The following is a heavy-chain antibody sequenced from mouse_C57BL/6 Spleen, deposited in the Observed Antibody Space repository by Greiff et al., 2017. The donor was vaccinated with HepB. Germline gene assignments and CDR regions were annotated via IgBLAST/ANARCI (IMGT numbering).Heavy chain of an antibody. CDR1: GYTFTSYW. V-gene: IGHV1-61*01. CDR2: IYPSDSET. CDR3: ARRGTMITFDY. J-gene: IGHJ2*01. D-gene: IGHD2-4*01. Sequence: QVQLQQPGAELVRPGSSVKLSCKASGYTFTSYWMDWVKQRPGQGLEWIGNIYPSDSETHYNQKFKDKATLTVDKSSSTAYMQLSSLTSEDSAVYYCARRGTMITFDYWGKGTTLTVSS.